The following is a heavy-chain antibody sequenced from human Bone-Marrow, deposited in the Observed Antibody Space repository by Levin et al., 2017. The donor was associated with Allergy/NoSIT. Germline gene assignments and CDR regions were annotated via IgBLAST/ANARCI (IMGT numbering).Heavy chain of an antibody. V-gene: IGHV4-34*01. J-gene: IGHJ4*02. CDR1: GGSFSGYY. Sequence: SQTLSLTCAVYGGSFSGYYWSWIRQPPGKGLEWIGEINHSGSTNYNPSLKSRVTISVDTSKNQFSLKLSSVTAADTAVYYCARGQAYYDFWSGYCDYGVYFDYWGQGTLVTVSS. CDR2: INHSGST. CDR3: ARGQAYYDFWSGYCDYGVYFDY. D-gene: IGHD3-3*01.